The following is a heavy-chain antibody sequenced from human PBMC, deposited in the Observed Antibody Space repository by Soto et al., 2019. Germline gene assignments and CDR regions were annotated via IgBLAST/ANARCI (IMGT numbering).Heavy chain of an antibody. CDR3: AKDGESIAARHDWFDP. J-gene: IGHJ5*02. V-gene: IGHV4-34*01. D-gene: IGHD6-6*01. CDR1: GGSFSGYY. CDR2: INHSGST. Sequence: ASETLSLTCAVYGGSFSGYYWSWIRQPPGKGLEWIGEINHSGSTNYNPSLKSRVTISVDTSKNQFSLKLSSVTAADTAVYYCAKDGESIAARHDWFDPWGQGTLVTVSS.